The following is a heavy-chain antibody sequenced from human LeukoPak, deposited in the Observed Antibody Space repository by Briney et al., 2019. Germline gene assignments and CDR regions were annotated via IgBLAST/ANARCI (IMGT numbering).Heavy chain of an antibody. Sequence: ASVKVSCKASGYTFTSYDINWVRQATGQGLEWMGWMNPNSGNTGYAQKFQGRVTMTRNTSISTAHMELSSLRSEDTAVYYCARGRYSGSYSLSGEFDYWGQGTLVTVPS. CDR3: ARGRYSGSYSLSGEFDY. V-gene: IGHV1-8*01. CDR2: MNPNSGNT. CDR1: GYTFTSYD. D-gene: IGHD1-26*01. J-gene: IGHJ4*02.